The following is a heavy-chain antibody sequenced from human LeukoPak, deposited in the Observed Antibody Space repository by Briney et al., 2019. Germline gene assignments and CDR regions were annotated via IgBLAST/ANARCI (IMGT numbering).Heavy chain of an antibody. Sequence: SVKVSCKASGGTFSSYAISWVRQAPGQGLEWMGGIIPIFGTANYAQKFQGRVTITADKSTSTAYMELSSLRSEDTAVYYCARGVVRGVHPHYYYYMDVWGKGTTVTVSS. CDR1: GGTFSSYA. V-gene: IGHV1-69*06. J-gene: IGHJ6*03. D-gene: IGHD3-10*01. CDR2: IIPIFGTA. CDR3: ARGVVRGVHPHYYYYMDV.